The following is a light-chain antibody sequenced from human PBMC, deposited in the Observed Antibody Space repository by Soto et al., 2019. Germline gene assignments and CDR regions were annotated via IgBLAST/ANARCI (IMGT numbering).Light chain of an antibody. CDR2: SNN. V-gene: IGLV1-44*01. CDR1: SSNIGSNT. J-gene: IGLJ1*01. CDR3: AAWDDSLNGYV. Sequence: VLTQPPSASGTPGQRVTISCCGSSSNIGSNTVNWYQQLPGTAPKLLVYSNNQRPSGVPDRFSGSKSGTSASLAISGLQSEDEADYYCAAWDDSLNGYVFGTGTKVTVL.